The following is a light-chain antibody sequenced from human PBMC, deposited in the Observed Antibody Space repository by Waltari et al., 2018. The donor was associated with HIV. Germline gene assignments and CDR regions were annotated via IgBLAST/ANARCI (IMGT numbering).Light chain of an antibody. CDR1: QSVSSN. J-gene: IGKJ1*01. V-gene: IGKV3-15*01. Sequence: EIVLTQSPGTLSVSPGERATLSCRASQSVSSNLAWFQQKPGQAPRLVMYGAHTRATGIPDRFSGSGSGTEFTLTISSLQSEDFAVYYCQQYNAWPRTFGQGTKVEIK. CDR2: GAH. CDR3: QQYNAWPRT.